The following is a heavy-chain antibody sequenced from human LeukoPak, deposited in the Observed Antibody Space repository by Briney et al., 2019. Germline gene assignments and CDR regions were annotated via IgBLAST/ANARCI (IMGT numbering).Heavy chain of an antibody. CDR2: ISAYNGNT. J-gene: IGHJ4*02. V-gene: IGHV1-18*01. Sequence: ASVKVSCKASGYTFTSYGISWVRQAPGQGLEWMGWISAYNGNTNYAQKLQGRVTMTTDTSTSTAYMELSSLRSEDTAVYYCATVDPARSSGLRVQFDYWGQGTLVTVSS. CDR1: GYTFTSYG. CDR3: ATVDPARSSGLRVQFDY. D-gene: IGHD3-22*01.